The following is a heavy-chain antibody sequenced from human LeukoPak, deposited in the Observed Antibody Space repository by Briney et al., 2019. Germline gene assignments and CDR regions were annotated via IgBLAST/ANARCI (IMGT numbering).Heavy chain of an antibody. Sequence: NTSETLSLTCTVSGVSISSYYWSWLRPPPGKGLEWIGYIYYSGSTNYNPSLKSRVTISVDTSKNQFSLKLSSVTAADTAVYYCAGGRGLRPDYWGQGTLVTVSS. CDR3: AGGRGLRPDY. V-gene: IGHV4-59*08. CDR2: IYYSGST. J-gene: IGHJ4*02. CDR1: GVSISSYY. D-gene: IGHD4-17*01.